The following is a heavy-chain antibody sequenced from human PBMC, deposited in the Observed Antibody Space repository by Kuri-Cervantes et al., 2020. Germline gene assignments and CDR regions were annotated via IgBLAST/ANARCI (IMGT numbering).Heavy chain of an antibody. V-gene: IGHV3-30*03. J-gene: IGHJ6*02. Sequence: GGSLRLSCAASGFTFSSYGMHWVRQAPGKGLEWVAVSSNDGSYKSYTDTVKGRFTISRDNAKNSLYLQMNSLRAEDTAVYYCARDFGDNWNYFAYYGMDVWGQGTTVTVSS. CDR2: SSNDGSYK. D-gene: IGHD1-7*01. CDR3: ARDFGDNWNYFAYYGMDV. CDR1: GFTFSSYG.